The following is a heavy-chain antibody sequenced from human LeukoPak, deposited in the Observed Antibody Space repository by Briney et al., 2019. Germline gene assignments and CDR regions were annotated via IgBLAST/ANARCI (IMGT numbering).Heavy chain of an antibody. D-gene: IGHD3-3*01. CDR1: GFTFSSYE. Sequence: PGGSLRLSCAASGFTFSSYEMNWVRQAPGKGLEWVSYISSSGSNIYYADSVKGRFTISRDNAKNLLYLQMNSLRAEDTAIYYCARETDDFWSSHYFDYWGQGTLVTVSS. J-gene: IGHJ4*02. CDR3: ARETDDFWSSHYFDY. CDR2: ISSSGSNI. V-gene: IGHV3-48*03.